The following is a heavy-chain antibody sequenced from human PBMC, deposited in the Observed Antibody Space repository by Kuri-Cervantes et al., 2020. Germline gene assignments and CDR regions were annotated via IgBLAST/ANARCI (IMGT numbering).Heavy chain of an antibody. CDR2: IYYSGST. Sequence: LRLSCTVSGGSISSGGYYWSWIRQHPGKGLEWIGYIYYSGSTYYNPSLKSRVTISVDTSKNQFSLKLSSVTAADTAVYYCARDRGYGSGSYRYHGMDVWGQGTTVTVSS. V-gene: IGHV4-31*03. CDR1: GGSISSGGYY. D-gene: IGHD3-10*01. J-gene: IGHJ6*02. CDR3: ARDRGYGSGSYRYHGMDV.